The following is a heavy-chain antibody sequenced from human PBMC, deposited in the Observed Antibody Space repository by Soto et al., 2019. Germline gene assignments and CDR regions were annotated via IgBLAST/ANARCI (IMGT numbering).Heavy chain of an antibody. CDR3: ARDHAGAYYYYGMDV. CDR1: GFTFSSYG. V-gene: IGHV3-33*01. D-gene: IGHD4-17*01. J-gene: IGHJ6*02. Sequence: GGSLRLSCAASGFTFSSYGMHWVRQAPGKGLEWVAVIWYDGSNKYYADSVKGRFTISRDNSKNTLYLQMNSLRAEDTAVYYCARDHAGAYYYYGMDVWGQGTTVTVSS. CDR2: IWYDGSNK.